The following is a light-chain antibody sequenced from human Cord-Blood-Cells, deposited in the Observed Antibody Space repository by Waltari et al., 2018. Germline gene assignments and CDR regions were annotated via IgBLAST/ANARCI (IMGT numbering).Light chain of an antibody. J-gene: IGLJ2*01. V-gene: IGLV2-23*03. CDR1: SSDVGCYNL. CDR2: EGS. CDR3: CSYAGSSTFVV. Sequence: QSALTQPASVSGSPGQSITISCTGTSSDVGCYNLVSWYQQHPGKAPKLMIYEGSKRPSGVSNRFSGSKSGNTDSLTISGLQAEDESDYYCCSYAGSSTFVVVGGGTKLTVL.